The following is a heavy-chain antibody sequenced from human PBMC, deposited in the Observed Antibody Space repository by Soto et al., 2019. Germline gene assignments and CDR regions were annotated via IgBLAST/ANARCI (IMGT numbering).Heavy chain of an antibody. V-gene: IGHV3-33*01. CDR3: ARDYYSSSWYHVVGYYFDY. J-gene: IGHJ4*02. D-gene: IGHD6-13*01. CDR2: IWYDGSNK. CDR1: GFTFSSYG. Sequence: GGSLRLSCAASGFTFSSYGMHWVRQAPGKGLEWVAVIWYDGSNKYYADSVKGRLTISRDNSRNRLYLQMNSLRAEDTAVYYCARDYYSSSWYHVVGYYFDYWGQGTLVTVSS.